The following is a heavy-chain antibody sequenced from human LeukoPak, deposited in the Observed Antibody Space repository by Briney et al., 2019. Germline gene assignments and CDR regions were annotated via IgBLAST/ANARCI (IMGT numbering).Heavy chain of an antibody. Sequence: PGGSLRLSCEDCGFTLTTYGLTWARQVPGKGLEWISYITPTGNTFYYADSVKGRFTISRDNAKNSLFLQMSSLRVDDTAVYYCARALSGYDVLCAYWGQRTQVTVSS. CDR1: GFTLTTYG. J-gene: IGHJ4*02. CDR2: ITPTGNTF. CDR3: ARALSGYDVLCAY. V-gene: IGHV3-48*01. D-gene: IGHD5-12*01.